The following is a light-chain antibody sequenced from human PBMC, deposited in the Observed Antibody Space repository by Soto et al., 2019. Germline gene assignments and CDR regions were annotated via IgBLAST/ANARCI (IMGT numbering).Light chain of an antibody. J-gene: IGKJ4*01. CDR2: AAS. V-gene: IGKV1-16*02. CDR1: QVIRNS. Sequence: DLQLTQSPSSLSPSVGDSVTITCRASQVIRNSLAWFQQKPGKVPKSLIYAASTLQSGVPSKFSGSGSGTDFTLTISSLQPEDFATYYCLQYESYHPTFGGGTKVEIK. CDR3: LQYESYHPT.